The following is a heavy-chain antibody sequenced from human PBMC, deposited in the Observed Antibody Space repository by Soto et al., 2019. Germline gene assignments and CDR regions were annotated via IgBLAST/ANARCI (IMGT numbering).Heavy chain of an antibody. V-gene: IGHV5-51*01. D-gene: IGHD3-10*01. CDR1: GYSFTSYW. CDR2: IYPGDSDT. Sequence: PGESLKISCKGSGYSFTSYWIGWVLQIPWKGLEWMGIIYPGDSDTRYSPSFQGQVTISADKSISTAYLQWSSLKASDTAMYYCARTRYYGSGSYIDPYYGMDVWGQGPTVTVSS. CDR3: ARTRYYGSGSYIDPYYGMDV. J-gene: IGHJ6*02.